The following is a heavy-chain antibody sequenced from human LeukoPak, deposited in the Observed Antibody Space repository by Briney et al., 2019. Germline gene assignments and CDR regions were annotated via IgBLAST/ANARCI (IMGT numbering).Heavy chain of an antibody. CDR1: SGSNSSSSYE. V-gene: IGHV4-39*01. CDR2: ICYSGST. Sequence: SETLSLTGTVYSGSNSSSSYEWGWIRQPPGKGREWSGSICYSGSTYYNPSLKSRVTISVDTSKDQFSLKLSSVTAADTAVYYCARPRDYGDYDGFDIWGPGTMVRVSS. J-gene: IGHJ3*02. CDR3: ARPRDYGDYDGFDI. D-gene: IGHD4-17*01.